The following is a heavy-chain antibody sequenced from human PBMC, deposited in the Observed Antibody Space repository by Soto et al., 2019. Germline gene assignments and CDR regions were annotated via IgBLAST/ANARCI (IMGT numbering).Heavy chain of an antibody. V-gene: IGHV1-69*06. J-gene: IGHJ4*02. CDR1: GGTFSSYA. Sequence: SVKVSCKASGGTFSSYAISWVRQAPGQGLEWMGGIIPIFGTADYAQKFQGRVTTTADKSTSTAYMELSSLRSEDTAVYYCARTPMVRGVIITYFDYWGQGTLVTVSS. CDR2: IIPIFGTA. D-gene: IGHD3-10*01. CDR3: ARTPMVRGVIITYFDY.